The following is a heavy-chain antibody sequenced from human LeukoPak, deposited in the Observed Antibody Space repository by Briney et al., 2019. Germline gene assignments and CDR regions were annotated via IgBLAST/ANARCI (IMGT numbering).Heavy chain of an antibody. Sequence: PGGSARLSCVASGFTFSNYAMSWVRRAPGKGLEWVSVISGSGGVISASGGATYYAESARGRFTISRDNSENTLYLQLNSLRAEDTAVYYCARGGFTEYIYYHYGMDVWGQGTTVTVSS. D-gene: IGHD1-1*01. V-gene: IGHV3-23*01. J-gene: IGHJ6*02. CDR2: ISGSGGVISASGGAT. CDR1: GFTFSNYA. CDR3: ARGGFTEYIYYHYGMDV.